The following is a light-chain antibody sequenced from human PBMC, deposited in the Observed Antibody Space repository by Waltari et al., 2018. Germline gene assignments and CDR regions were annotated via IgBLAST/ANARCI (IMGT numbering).Light chain of an antibody. Sequence: DIQMTQAPSSLSASVGDRVTITCRASQSISFYLNWYQQKPGKAPTLLIYAASSLQSGVPSRFSGSGTGTDFTLPISSLQPEDFAIYSCQQSYTSPRTFGQGTKVEIK. CDR2: AAS. CDR3: QQSYTSPRT. V-gene: IGKV1-39*01. J-gene: IGKJ1*01. CDR1: QSISFY.